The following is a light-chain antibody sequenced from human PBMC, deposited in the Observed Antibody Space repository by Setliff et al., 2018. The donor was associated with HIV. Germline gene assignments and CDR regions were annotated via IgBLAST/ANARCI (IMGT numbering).Light chain of an antibody. J-gene: IGLJ3*02. CDR1: SSNIGGHF. CDR3: ASWDDMLSVV. Sequence: QSVLAQPPSASGTPGQRISISCSGTSSNIGGHFVYWYQQFPGTAPNLPIHRNDLRPSGVPDRFSASKSGTSASLAISGLRPDDEAVYYCASWDDMLSVVFGGGTKVTV. V-gene: IGLV1-47*01. CDR2: RND.